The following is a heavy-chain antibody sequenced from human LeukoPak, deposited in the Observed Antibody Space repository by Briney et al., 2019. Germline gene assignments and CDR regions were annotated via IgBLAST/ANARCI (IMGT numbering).Heavy chain of an antibody. CDR1: GYSFTSYW. V-gene: IGHV5-51*01. D-gene: IGHD2-21*02. J-gene: IGHJ4*02. CDR3: ASLAYCGGDCYSPSTFDY. Sequence: GESLKISCQGSGYSFTSYWIGWVRQMPGKGLEWMGIIYPGDSDTRYSPSFQGQVTISADKSISTAYLQWSSLKASDTAMYYCASLAYCGGDCYSPSTFDYWGQGTLVTVSS. CDR2: IYPGDSDT.